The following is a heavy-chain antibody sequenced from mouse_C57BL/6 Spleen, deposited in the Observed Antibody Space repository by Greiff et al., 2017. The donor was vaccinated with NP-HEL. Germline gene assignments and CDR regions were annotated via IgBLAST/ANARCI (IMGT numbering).Heavy chain of an antibody. Sequence: VQLQQSGAELVKPGASVKLSCTASGFNIKDYYMHWVKQRTEQGLEWIGRIDPEDGETKYAPNFQGKATITADTSSNTAYLQLSSLTSEDTAVYYCARSGSSSPSWFAYWGQGTLVTVSA. CDR1: GFNIKDYY. CDR2: IDPEDGET. D-gene: IGHD1-1*01. CDR3: ARSGSSSPSWFAY. V-gene: IGHV14-2*01. J-gene: IGHJ3*01.